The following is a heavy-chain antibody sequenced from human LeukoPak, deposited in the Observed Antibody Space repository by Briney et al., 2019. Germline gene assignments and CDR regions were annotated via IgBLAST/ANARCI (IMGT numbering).Heavy chain of an antibody. J-gene: IGHJ4*02. Sequence: PSETLSLICTVSGYSIRTDYYWGWIRQPPGKGPQWIGTINKSGNTYYNPSLRSRVTISVDTSKNQFSLKVRSVTAADTAVYYCARVSGYHWESFYDYWGQGTLVTVSS. D-gene: IGHD5-12*01. CDR2: INKSGNT. CDR3: ARVSGYHWESFYDY. CDR1: GYSIRTDYY. V-gene: IGHV4-38-2*02.